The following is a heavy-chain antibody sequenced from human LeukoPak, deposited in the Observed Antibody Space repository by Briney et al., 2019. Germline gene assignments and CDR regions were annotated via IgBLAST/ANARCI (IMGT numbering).Heavy chain of an antibody. CDR2: ISKSGDDT. CDR3: ARIPEY. CDR1: GFDFSTYA. Sequence: GGSLRLSCAASGFDFSTYAMHWIRLTPGKGLEFVSAISKSGDDTSYGNDVKGRFTISRDNIKNTVDLEMGSLRVDDTGIYYCARIPEYWGQGTVVTVSS. D-gene: IGHD2-2*01. J-gene: IGHJ1*01. V-gene: IGHV3-64*01.